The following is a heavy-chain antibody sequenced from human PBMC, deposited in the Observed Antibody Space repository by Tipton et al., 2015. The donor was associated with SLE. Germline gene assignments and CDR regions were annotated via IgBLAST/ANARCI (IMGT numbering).Heavy chain of an antibody. CDR2: IYYSGST. J-gene: IGHJ4*02. Sequence: TLSLTCTVSGGSISSSSYYWGWIRQPPGKGLEWIGYIYYSGSTNYNPSLKSRVTISVDTSKNQFSLKLNSVTAADTAVYYCARNSLTLFDYWGQGTLVTVSS. CDR1: GGSISSSSYY. V-gene: IGHV4-61*05. CDR3: ARNSLTLFDY. D-gene: IGHD2-21*01.